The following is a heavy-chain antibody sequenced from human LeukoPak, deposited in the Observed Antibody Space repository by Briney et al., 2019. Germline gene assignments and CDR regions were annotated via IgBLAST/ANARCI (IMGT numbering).Heavy chain of an antibody. J-gene: IGHJ4*02. CDR2: ISSSGSTI. CDR1: GFTFGSYE. V-gene: IGHV3-48*03. CDR3: ARDRPITHFDY. Sequence: PGGSLRLSCAASGFTFGSYEMNWVRQAPGKGLEWVSYISSSGSTIYYADSVKGRFTISRDNAKNSLYLQMNSLRAEDTAVYYCARDRPITHFDYWGQGTLVTVSS. D-gene: IGHD3-10*01.